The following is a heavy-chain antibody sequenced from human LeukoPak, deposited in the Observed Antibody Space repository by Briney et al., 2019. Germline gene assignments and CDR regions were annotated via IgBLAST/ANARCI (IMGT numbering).Heavy chain of an antibody. CDR1: GGSISSCY. CDR3: ARDQCYYDSSGCWFDP. CDR2: IYYSGST. V-gene: IGHV4-59*01. J-gene: IGHJ5*02. D-gene: IGHD3-22*01. Sequence: SETLSLTCTVSGGSISSCYWSWIRQPPGKGLEWIGYIYYSGSTNYNPSLKSRVTISVDTSKNQFSLKLSSVTAADTAVYYCARDQCYYDSSGCWFDPWGQGTLVTVSS.